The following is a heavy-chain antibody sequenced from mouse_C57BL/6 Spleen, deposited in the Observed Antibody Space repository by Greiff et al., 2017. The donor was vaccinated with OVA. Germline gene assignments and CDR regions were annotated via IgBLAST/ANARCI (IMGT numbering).Heavy chain of an antibody. J-gene: IGHJ4*01. D-gene: IGHD2-1*01. CDR1: GYTFTDYN. CDR3: ARRGLYYGNSYYAMDY. CDR2: INPNNGGT. Sequence: EVQLQQSGPELVKPGASVKMSCKASGYTFTDYNMHWVKQSHGKSLEWIGYINPNNGGTSYNQKFKGKATLTVNKSSSTAYMELRSLTSEDSAVYYCARRGLYYGNSYYAMDYWGQGTSVTVSS. V-gene: IGHV1-22*01.